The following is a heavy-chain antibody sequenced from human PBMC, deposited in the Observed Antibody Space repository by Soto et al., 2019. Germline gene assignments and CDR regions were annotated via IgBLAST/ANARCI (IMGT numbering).Heavy chain of an antibody. CDR1: GGSISSGDYY. CDR3: ARVGDSSGYYSFPFDY. V-gene: IGHV4-30-4*01. J-gene: IGHJ4*02. D-gene: IGHD3-22*01. CDR2: IYYSGST. Sequence: SETLSLTCTVSGGSISSGDYYWSWIRQPPGKGLEWIGYIYYSGSTYYNPSLKSRVTISVDTSKNQFSLKLSSVTAADTAVYYCARVGDSSGYYSFPFDYWGQGTLVTVSS.